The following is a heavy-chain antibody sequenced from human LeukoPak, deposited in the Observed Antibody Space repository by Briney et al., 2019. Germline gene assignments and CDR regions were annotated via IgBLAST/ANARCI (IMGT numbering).Heavy chain of an antibody. Sequence: PGGSLRLSCAASGSTFSSYAMNWVRQAPGKGLEWVSSISSSSSYIYYADSVKGRFTISRDNAKNSLYLQMNSLRAEDTAVYYCARGGYCSGGSCYSGDYWGQGTLVTVSS. J-gene: IGHJ4*02. CDR2: ISSSSSYI. D-gene: IGHD2-15*01. V-gene: IGHV3-21*01. CDR3: ARGGYCSGGSCYSGDY. CDR1: GSTFSSYA.